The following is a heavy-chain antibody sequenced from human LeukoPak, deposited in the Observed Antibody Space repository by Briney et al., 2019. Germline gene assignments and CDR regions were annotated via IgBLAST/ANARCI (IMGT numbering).Heavy chain of an antibody. Sequence: GGSLRLSCAASGFTFSSYAMSWVRQAPGKGLEWVSAISDSGSSTYYADSVKGRFTISRDNSKNTLYLQMNSLRAEDTAVYYCAKLGYCINGVCYIESHYFDYWGHGTLVTVSS. CDR3: AKLGYCINGVCYIESHYFDY. CDR1: GFTFSSYA. CDR2: ISDSGSST. D-gene: IGHD2-8*01. V-gene: IGHV3-23*01. J-gene: IGHJ4*01.